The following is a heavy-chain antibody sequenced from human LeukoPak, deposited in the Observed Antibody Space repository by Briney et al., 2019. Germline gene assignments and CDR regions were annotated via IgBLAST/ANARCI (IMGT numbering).Heavy chain of an antibody. J-gene: IGHJ4*02. D-gene: IGHD6-13*01. CDR3: ARGLSSYSNTWYGD. Sequence: PGGSLRLSCAASGFTFSSYWMHWVRQAPGKGLVWVSRISSDGSMTSYADSAKGRFTISRDNAQNTLYVQMNSLRAEDTAVYYCARGLSSYSNTWYGDWGQGTLVTVSS. CDR2: ISSDGSMT. V-gene: IGHV3-74*01. CDR1: GFTFSSYW.